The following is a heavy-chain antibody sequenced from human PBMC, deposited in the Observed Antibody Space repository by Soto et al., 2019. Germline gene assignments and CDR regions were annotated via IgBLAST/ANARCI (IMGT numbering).Heavy chain of an antibody. Sequence: EVQLVESGGGLVQPGRSLRLSCAASGFTFDDYAMHWVRQAPGKGLEWVSGISWNSGSIGYADSVKGRFTISRDNAKNSLYLQMNSLRAEDTALYYCAKVGFGEFSYWYFDLWGRGTLVTVSS. V-gene: IGHV3-9*01. CDR3: AKVGFGEFSYWYFDL. D-gene: IGHD3-10*01. CDR1: GFTFDDYA. CDR2: ISWNSGSI. J-gene: IGHJ2*01.